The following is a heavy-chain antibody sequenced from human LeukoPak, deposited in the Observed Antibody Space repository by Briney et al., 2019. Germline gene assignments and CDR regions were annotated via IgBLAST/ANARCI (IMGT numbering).Heavy chain of an antibody. CDR2: ISGSGGST. J-gene: IGHJ4*02. CDR1: GFTFSSYA. Sequence: GGSLRLSCAASGFTFSSYAMSWVRQAPGKGLEWVSAISGSGGSTYYADSVKGRFTISRDNSKNTLYLQMNSLRAEDTAVYYCARALLNYYDSSGPPDYWGQGTLVTVSS. D-gene: IGHD3-22*01. V-gene: IGHV3-23*01. CDR3: ARALLNYYDSSGPPDY.